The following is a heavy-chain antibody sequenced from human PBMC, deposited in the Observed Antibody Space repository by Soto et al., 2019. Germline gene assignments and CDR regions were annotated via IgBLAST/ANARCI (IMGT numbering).Heavy chain of an antibody. D-gene: IGHD3-10*01. V-gene: IGHV1-2*04. Sequence: GASVKVSCKASGYTFTGYYMHWVRQAPGQGLEWMGWINPNSGGTNYAQKFQGWVTMTRDTSISTAYMELSRLRSDDTAVYYCARDRLESGSGNYYYYGMDVWGQGTTVTVSS. CDR3: ARDRLESGSGNYYYYGMDV. CDR1: GYTFTGYY. CDR2: INPNSGGT. J-gene: IGHJ6*02.